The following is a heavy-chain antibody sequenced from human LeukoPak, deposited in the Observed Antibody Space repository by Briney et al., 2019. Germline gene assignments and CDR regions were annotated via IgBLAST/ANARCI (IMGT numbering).Heavy chain of an antibody. CDR3: ARDRSSWPNFDY. Sequence: SETLSLTCNVSGYSITNGYFWGWVRQPPGKGLEWIGSVYGSVNTYYNPSLKSRVTISVDASKNQFSLRLSSVTAADTAVYYCARDRSSWPNFDYWGQGTLVTVSS. CDR2: VYGSVNT. D-gene: IGHD6-13*01. J-gene: IGHJ4*02. CDR1: GYSITNGYF. V-gene: IGHV4-38-2*02.